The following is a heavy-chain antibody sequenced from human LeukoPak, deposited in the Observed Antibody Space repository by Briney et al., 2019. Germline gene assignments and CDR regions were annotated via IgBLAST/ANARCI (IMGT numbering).Heavy chain of an antibody. J-gene: IGHJ4*02. D-gene: IGHD5-18*01. CDR2: IIPIFGTA. CDR3: ARVSFGGYSYGYFDY. CDR1: GGTFSSYA. V-gene: IGHV1-69*05. Sequence: ASVKVSCKASGGTFSSYAISWVRQAPGQGLEWMGGIIPIFGTANYAQKSQGRVTITTDESTSTAYMELSSLRSEDTAVYYCARVSFGGYSYGYFDYWGQGTLVTVSS.